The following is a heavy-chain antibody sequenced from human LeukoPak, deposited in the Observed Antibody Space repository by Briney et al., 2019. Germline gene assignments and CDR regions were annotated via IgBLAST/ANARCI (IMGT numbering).Heavy chain of an antibody. CDR1: GFTFNNNG. CDR3: AKDLVYYYGSGSYRYFDY. D-gene: IGHD3-10*01. J-gene: IGHJ4*02. V-gene: IGHV3-30*02. Sequence: GGSLRLSCAASGFTFNNNGMHWVRQAPGKGLEWVAFIRYDGIYKYYADSVKGRFTISRDNSKNTLYLQMNSLRAEDTAVYYCAKDLVYYYGSGSYRYFDYWGQGTLVTVSS. CDR2: IRYDGIYK.